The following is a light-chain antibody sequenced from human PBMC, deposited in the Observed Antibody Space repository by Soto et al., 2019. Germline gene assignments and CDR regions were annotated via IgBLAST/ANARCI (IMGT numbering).Light chain of an antibody. CDR2: LGS. CDR1: QSLLHSNGYNY. Sequence: DMVMTQSPLSLPVTPGEPASISCRSSQSLLHSNGYNYLDWYLQKPGQSPQLLIFLGSNRASGVPDRFSGGGSGTDFTLKISRVGAEDVGVYYCMQALQAPYTFGLGTKLEIK. J-gene: IGKJ2*01. V-gene: IGKV2-28*01. CDR3: MQALQAPYT.